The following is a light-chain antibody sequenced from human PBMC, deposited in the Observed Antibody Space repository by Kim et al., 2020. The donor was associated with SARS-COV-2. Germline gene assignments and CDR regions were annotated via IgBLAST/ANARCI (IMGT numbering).Light chain of an antibody. CDR1: NMGSKS. V-gene: IGLV3-21*04. Sequence: APGKTARITCGGNNMGSKSVHGYQQKPGQAPVLVIYYDSDRPSGIPERFSGSNSGNTATLTISRVEAGDEADYYCQVWDSSSDHVVFGGGTQLTVL. CDR2: YDS. CDR3: QVWDSSSDHVV. J-gene: IGLJ2*01.